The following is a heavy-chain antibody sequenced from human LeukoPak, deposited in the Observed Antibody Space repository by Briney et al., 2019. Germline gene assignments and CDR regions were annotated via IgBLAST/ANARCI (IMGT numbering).Heavy chain of an antibody. CDR2: ISAYNGNT. Sequence: ASVKVSCKASGYTFTSYGISWVRQAPGQGLEWMGWISAYNGNTNYAQKLQGRVTMTTDTSTSTAYMELSSLRSEDTAVYYCARDNGHGYNWDFDYWGQGTLVTVSS. CDR3: ARDNGHGYNWDFDY. D-gene: IGHD5-24*01. V-gene: IGHV1-18*01. CDR1: GYTFTSYG. J-gene: IGHJ4*02.